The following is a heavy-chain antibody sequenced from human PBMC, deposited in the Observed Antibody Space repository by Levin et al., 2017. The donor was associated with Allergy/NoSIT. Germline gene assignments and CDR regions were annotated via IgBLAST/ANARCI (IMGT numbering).Heavy chain of an antibody. V-gene: IGHV3-74*01. D-gene: IGHD6-19*01. J-gene: IGHJ4*02. Sequence: PGGSLRLSCAASGFTFSSYWMHWVRQAPGKGLVWVSRINSDGSSTSYADSVRGRFTISRDNAKNTLYLQMNSLRAEDTAVYYCASGRYGYSSGWCDYWGQGTLVTVSS. CDR2: INSDGSST. CDR1: GFTFSSYW. CDR3: ASGRYGYSSGWCDY.